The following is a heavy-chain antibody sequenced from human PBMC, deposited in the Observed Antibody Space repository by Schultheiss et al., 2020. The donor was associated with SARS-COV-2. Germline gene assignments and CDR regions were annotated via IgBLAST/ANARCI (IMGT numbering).Heavy chain of an antibody. CDR2: ISAYNGNT. J-gene: IGHJ5*02. V-gene: IGHV1-18*01. D-gene: IGHD3-3*01. Sequence: ASVKVSCKASGYTFTSYGISWVRQAPGQGLEWMGWISAYNGNTNYAQKLQGSVTMTTDTSTSTAYMELRSLRSNDTAVYYCARLSYDFWSGFQGQFDPWGQGTLVTVSS. CDR3: ARLSYDFWSGFQGQFDP. CDR1: GYTFTSYG.